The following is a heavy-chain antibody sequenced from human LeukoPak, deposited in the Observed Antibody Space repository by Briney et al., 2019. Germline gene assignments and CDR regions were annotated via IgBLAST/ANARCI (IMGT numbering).Heavy chain of an antibody. CDR3: ARGDWAPFDF. D-gene: IGHD2-21*02. CDR2: IDQDRGGK. J-gene: IGHJ4*02. Sequence: GGSLRLSCAASGFTFSDYWMNWVRQAPGKGLKWVANIDQDRGGKYYLDSVKGRFTISRDNAKSSLYLQIDSLRAEDTAVYYCARGDWAPFDFWGQGSLLTVSS. CDR1: GFTFSDYW. V-gene: IGHV3-7*01.